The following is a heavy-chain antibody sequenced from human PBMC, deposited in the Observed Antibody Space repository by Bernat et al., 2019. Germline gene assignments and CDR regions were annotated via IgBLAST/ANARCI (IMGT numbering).Heavy chain of an antibody. CDR2: ISSSSSYT. J-gene: IGHJ2*01. CDR3: ASRSRTEDWYFDL. D-gene: IGHD1-14*01. V-gene: IGHV3-11*06. Sequence: QVQLVESGGGVVQPGRSLRLSCAASGFTFSDYYMSWIRQAPGKGLEWVSYISSSSSYTNYADSVKGRFTISRDNAKNSLYLQMNSLRAEDTAVYYCASRSRTEDWYFDLWGRGTLVTVSS. CDR1: GFTFSDYY.